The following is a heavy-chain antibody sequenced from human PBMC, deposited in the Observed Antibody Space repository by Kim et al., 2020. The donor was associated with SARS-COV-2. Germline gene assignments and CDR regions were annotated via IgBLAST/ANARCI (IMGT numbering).Heavy chain of an antibody. J-gene: IGHJ5*02. CDR3: AEAAADSAYNWFDP. D-gene: IGHD6-13*01. Sequence: SETLSLTCAVYGGSFSGYYWSWIRQPPGKGLEWIGEINHSGSTNYNPSLKSRVTISVDTSKNQFSLKLSSVTAADTAVYYCAEAAADSAYNWFDPWGQGTLVTVSS. CDR2: INHSGST. V-gene: IGHV4-34*01. CDR1: GGSFSGYY.